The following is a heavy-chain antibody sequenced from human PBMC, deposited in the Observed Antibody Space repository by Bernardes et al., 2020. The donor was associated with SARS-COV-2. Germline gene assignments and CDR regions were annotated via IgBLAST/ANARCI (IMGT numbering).Heavy chain of an antibody. J-gene: IGHJ3*02. V-gene: IGHV4-31*03. Sequence: SETLSLTCTVSGGSISRGGYYWSWIRQHPGKGLEWIGYIHYSGSTYYNPSLKSRIIISVDTSKNNFSLKVSSVTAADTAVYYCASLSAGTPGSIFAFDIWGQGTKVTVSS. D-gene: IGHD3-10*01. CDR2: IHYSGST. CDR3: ASLSAGTPGSIFAFDI. CDR1: GGSISRGGYY.